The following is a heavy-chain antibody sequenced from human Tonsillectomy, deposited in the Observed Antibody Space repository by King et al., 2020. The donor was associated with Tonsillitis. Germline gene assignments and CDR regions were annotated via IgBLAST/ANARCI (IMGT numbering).Heavy chain of an antibody. V-gene: IGHV3-30*18. CDR3: AKPRYHYQHYYFYGMDV. D-gene: IGHD2-2*01. CDR1: GFTFSHYG. Sequence: VQLVESGGGVVQPGRSLRLSCAASGFTFSHYGMHWVRQAPGKGLEWVTVISYDGSNKWSADALKGRFTISRDNSNDTLYLQMNSLRAEDTAVYYCAKPRYHYQHYYFYGMDVWGRGTTVTVSS. CDR2: ISYDGSNK. J-gene: IGHJ6*02.